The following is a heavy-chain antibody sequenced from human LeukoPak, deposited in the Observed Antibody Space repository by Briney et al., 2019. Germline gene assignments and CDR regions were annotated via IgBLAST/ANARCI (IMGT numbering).Heavy chain of an antibody. CDR3: ATAGTDGLTHNNYYMDV. J-gene: IGHJ6*03. CDR1: GITFGNFA. D-gene: IGHD5-24*01. CDR2: INSDGDGT. V-gene: IGHV3-23*01. Sequence: PGGSLRLSCAASGITFGNFAMRWVRQVPGKGLEWVSAINSDGDGTYYADSVKGRFIITRDNSKNTVYLQMNNLRAEDTAPYFCATAGTDGLTHNNYYMDVWGKGTTVTVSS.